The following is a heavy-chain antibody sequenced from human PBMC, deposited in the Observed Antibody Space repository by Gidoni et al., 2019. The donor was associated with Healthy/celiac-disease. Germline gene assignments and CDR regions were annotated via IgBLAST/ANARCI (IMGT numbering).Heavy chain of an antibody. CDR1: GGSISSSSYY. V-gene: IGHV4-39*01. D-gene: IGHD6-19*01. CDR3: ARQGSGWYVPVRY. J-gene: IGHJ4*02. CDR2: IYYSGST. Sequence: QLQLQESGPGLVKPSETLSLTCTVSGGSISSSSYYWGWIRQPPGKGLEWIGSIYYSGSTYYNPSLKSRVTISVDTSKNQFSLKLSSVTAADTAVYYCARQGSGWYVPVRYWGQGTLVTVSS.